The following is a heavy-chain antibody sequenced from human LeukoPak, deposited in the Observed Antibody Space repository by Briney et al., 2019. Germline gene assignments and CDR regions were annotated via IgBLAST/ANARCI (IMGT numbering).Heavy chain of an antibody. D-gene: IGHD2-15*01. CDR3: AREYCSGGSCYPNWFDP. V-gene: IGHV1-69*05. J-gene: IGHJ5*02. CDR1: GGTFSSYA. CDR2: IIPIFGTA. Sequence: SVKVSCKASGGTFSSYAISWVRQAPAQGLEWMGRIIPIFGTANYAQKFQGRVTITTDESTSTAYMELSSLRSEDTAVYYCAREYCSGGSCYPNWFDPWGQGTLVTVSS.